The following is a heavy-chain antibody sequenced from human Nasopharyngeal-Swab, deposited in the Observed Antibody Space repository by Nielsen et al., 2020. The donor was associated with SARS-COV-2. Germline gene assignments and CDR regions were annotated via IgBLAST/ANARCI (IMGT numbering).Heavy chain of an antibody. V-gene: IGHV4-39*07. D-gene: IGHD5-12*01. CDR2: IYYSGST. Sequence: SETLSLTCTVSGGSISSSSYYWGWIRQPPGKGLEWNGSIYYSGSTYYNPSLKSRVTISVDTSKNQFSLKLSAVTAADTAVYYCARVDPWNYGMDVWGQGTTVTVSS. CDR3: ARVDPWNYGMDV. J-gene: IGHJ6*02. CDR1: GGSISSSSYY.